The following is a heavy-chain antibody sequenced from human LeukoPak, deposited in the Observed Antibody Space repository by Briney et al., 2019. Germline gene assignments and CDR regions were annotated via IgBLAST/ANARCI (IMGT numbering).Heavy chain of an antibody. CDR3: ARSQSGVFDV. CDR2: LNGDGTNI. V-gene: IGHV3-74*01. J-gene: IGHJ3*01. Sequence: PGGSLRLSCVAYGFTFSNYWMQWVRQVPGKGLVWVSRLNGDGTNIIYADSVKGRFTISRDNAENILYLQMNSLRAEDTALYYCARSQSGVFDVWGQGTMVTVSS. D-gene: IGHD2-8*01. CDR1: GFTFSNYW.